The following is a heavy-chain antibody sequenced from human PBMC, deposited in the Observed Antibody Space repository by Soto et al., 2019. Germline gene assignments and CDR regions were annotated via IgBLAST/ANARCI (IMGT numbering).Heavy chain of an antibody. CDR3: ARVPRDFCSLECSSAN. D-gene: IGHD2-15*01. J-gene: IGHJ4*02. CDR2: ISYDGTNK. CDR1: GFIFGSYG. Sequence: QVQLVESGGGVVQPGRSLRLSCTASGFIFGSYGMHWVRQAPGKGLEWVALISYDGTNKYYPDSVKGRFTISRDNPRNMLYLEMNSLSAEDTAMYYCARVPRDFCSLECSSANWGQGTQVTVSS. V-gene: IGHV3-30*03.